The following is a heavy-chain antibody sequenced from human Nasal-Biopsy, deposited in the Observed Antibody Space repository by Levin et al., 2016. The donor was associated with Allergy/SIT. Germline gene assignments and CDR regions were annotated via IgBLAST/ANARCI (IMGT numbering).Heavy chain of an antibody. Sequence: LSLTCVASGLAFSESDVHWVRQASGKGLEWVGRIRSRGHYHRTSLQESLRGKFTLSRDDSQNTAYLQMDSLTSDDTAIYYCCSLSFVVSAATVYPHRYGLDVWGHGTTVIVSS. CDR2: IRSRGHYHRT. D-gene: IGHD2-2*01. CDR1: GLAFSESD. J-gene: IGHJ6*02. CDR3: CSLSFVVSAATVYPHRYGLDV. V-gene: IGHV3-73*01.